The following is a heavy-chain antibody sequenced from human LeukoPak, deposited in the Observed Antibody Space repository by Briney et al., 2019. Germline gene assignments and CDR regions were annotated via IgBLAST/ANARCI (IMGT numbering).Heavy chain of an antibody. V-gene: IGHV4-30-2*01. D-gene: IGHD6-19*01. CDR2: IYHSGST. CDR1: GGSISSGGYY. J-gene: IGHJ3*02. Sequence: SETLSLTCTVSGGSISSGGYYWSWIRQPPGKGLEWIGYIYHSGSTYYNPSLKSRVTISVDRSKNQFSLKLSSVTAADTAVYYCARTHPYSSGMGAFDIWGQGTMVTVSS. CDR3: ARTHPYSSGMGAFDI.